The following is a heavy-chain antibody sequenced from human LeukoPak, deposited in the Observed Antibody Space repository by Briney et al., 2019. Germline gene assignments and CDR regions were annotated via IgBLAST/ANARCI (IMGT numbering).Heavy chain of an antibody. CDR1: GFTFDDYA. CDR3: ATLTVAARTANFDY. D-gene: IGHD6-6*01. CDR2: ISWNSGSI. V-gene: IGHV3-9*01. J-gene: IGHJ4*02. Sequence: GGSLRLSCAASGFTFDDYAMHWVRQAPGKGLEWVSGISWNSGSIVYADSVKGRFTISRDNAKNSLYLQMNSLRAEDTALYYCATLTVAARTANFDYWGQGTLVTVSS.